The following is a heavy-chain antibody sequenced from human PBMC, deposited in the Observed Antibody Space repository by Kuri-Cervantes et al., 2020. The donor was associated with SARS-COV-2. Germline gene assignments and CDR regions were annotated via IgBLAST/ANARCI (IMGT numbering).Heavy chain of an antibody. V-gene: IGHV7-4-1*02. Sequence: ASVKVSCKVSGYTLTELSMHWVRQAPGQGLEWMGWINTNTGNPTYAQGFTGRFVFSLDTSVSTAYLQISSLKAEDTAVYYCARDLVVVAATPDYYYYGMDVWGQGTTVTVSS. D-gene: IGHD2-15*01. CDR1: GYTLTELS. CDR2: INTNTGNP. J-gene: IGHJ6*02. CDR3: ARDLVVVAATPDYYYYGMDV.